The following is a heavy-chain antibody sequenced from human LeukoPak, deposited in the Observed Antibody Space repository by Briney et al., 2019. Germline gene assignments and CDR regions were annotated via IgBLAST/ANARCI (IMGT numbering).Heavy chain of an antibody. Sequence: GGSLRLSCAASGFTFSSYAMSWVRQAPGKGLESVSAISSDGVTTYYANSVKGRFTISRDNSKNTLYLQMDSLRAEDMAVYYCAREGSPGTFDYWGQGTLVTVSS. D-gene: IGHD6-13*01. J-gene: IGHJ4*02. V-gene: IGHV3-64*01. CDR3: AREGSPGTFDY. CDR2: ISSDGVTT. CDR1: GFTFSSYA.